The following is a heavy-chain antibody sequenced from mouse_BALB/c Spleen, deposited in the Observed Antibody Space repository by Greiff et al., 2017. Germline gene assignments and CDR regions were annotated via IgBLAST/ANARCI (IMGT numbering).Heavy chain of an antibody. CDR2: IDPFNGGT. CDR3: ARSGGVAY. CDR1: GYSFTSYY. D-gene: IGHD3-1*01. V-gene: IGHV1S135*01. J-gene: IGHJ3*01. Sequence: VHVKQSGPELMKPGASVKISCKASGYSFTSYYMHWVKQSHGKSLEWIGYIDPFNGGTSYNQKFKGKATLTVDKSSSTAYMHLSSLTSEDSAVYYCARSGGVAYWGQGTLVTVSA.